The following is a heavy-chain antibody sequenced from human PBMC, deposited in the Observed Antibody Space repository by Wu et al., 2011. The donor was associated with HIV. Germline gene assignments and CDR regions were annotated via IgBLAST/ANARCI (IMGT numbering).Heavy chain of an antibody. V-gene: IGHV5-51*03. J-gene: IGHJ4*02. CDR2: IYPGDSDT. CDR3: ARVAIEIRQYSGTYYFDY. D-gene: IGHD1-26*01. CDR1: GYSFTSYW. Sequence: VQLVQSGAEVKKPGESLKISCKGSGYSFTSYWIGWVRQMPGKGLEWMGIIYPGDSDTRYSPSFQGQVTISADRSISTAYLQWSSLKASDTAMYYCARVAIEIRQYSGTYYFDYWAREPWSPSP.